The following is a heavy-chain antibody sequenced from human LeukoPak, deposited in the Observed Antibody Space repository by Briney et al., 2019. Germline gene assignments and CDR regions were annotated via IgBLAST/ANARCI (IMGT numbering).Heavy chain of an antibody. CDR3: ARGPLQAVGAFDY. Sequence: PSQTLSLTCTVSGASITSGTYYWSWIRHPAVKGLEWIGLICASRSTNYNPSLRSRVTISVDKSKHQISLTLSSLTAPDTTLYYCARGPLQAVGAFDYWGQGTLVTVSS. CDR1: GASITSGTYY. J-gene: IGHJ4*02. V-gene: IGHV4-61*02. D-gene: IGHD6-25*01. CDR2: ICASRST.